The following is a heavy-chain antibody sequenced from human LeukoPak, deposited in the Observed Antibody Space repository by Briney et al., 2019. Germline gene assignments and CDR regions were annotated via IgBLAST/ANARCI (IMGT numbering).Heavy chain of an antibody. CDR1: GFTFSNYW. Sequence: GGSLRLSCEGSGFTFSNYWMSWVRQAPGKGLEWVANIRTDGSEKYYVDSVKGRFTISRDNAKNSLYLQMNSLRAEDTAVYYCATYSSLNAREFQYWGQGTLVTVSS. J-gene: IGHJ1*01. CDR3: ATYSSLNAREFQY. CDR2: IRTDGSEK. V-gene: IGHV3-7*01. D-gene: IGHD3-22*01.